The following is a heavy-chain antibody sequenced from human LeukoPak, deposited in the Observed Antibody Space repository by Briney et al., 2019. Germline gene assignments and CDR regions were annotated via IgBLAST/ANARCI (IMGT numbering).Heavy chain of an antibody. Sequence: GGSLRLSCEASGFTFSNYAMSWARRAPGKGLEWVSSISRSGDTTYHADSVKGRLTISRDNSKNTLYLQMSSLGAEDTAVYYCARLVPPTTYYYSGMDVWGQGTTVTVSS. D-gene: IGHD1-26*01. J-gene: IGHJ6*02. V-gene: IGHV3-23*01. CDR1: GFTFSNYA. CDR2: ISRSGDTT. CDR3: ARLVPPTTYYYSGMDV.